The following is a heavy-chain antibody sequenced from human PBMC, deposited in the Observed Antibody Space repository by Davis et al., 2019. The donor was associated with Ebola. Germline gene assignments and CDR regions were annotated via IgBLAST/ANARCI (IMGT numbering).Heavy chain of an antibody. CDR3: ARDGTSVNNYDILTGYYYYYGMDV. V-gene: IGHV1-18*01. J-gene: IGHJ6*02. D-gene: IGHD3-9*01. Sequence: ASVKVSCKASGDTIATYGFSWVRQAPGQGLEWMGWISTFDGRTNYAQKFQDRVTLTKDTSRITAHMEMWNLKSDDTAIYYCARDGTSVNNYDILTGYYYYYGMDVWGQGTTVTVS. CDR1: GDTIATYG. CDR2: ISTFDGRT.